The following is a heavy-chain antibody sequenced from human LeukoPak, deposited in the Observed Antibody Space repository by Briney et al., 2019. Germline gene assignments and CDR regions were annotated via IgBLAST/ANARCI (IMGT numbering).Heavy chain of an antibody. CDR2: IYHNGTP. D-gene: IGHD2-15*01. J-gene: IGHJ3*02. Sequence: SETLSLTCAVSVGSISSGNWWSWVRQSPGKGVEWIGEIYHNGTPNYSPSLKSRVTISADTFKNHFSLKLSSVTAADTAVYYCARADCSGGSCYAFDIWGQGTMVTVSS. CDR3: ARADCSGGSCYAFDI. CDR1: VGSISSGNW. V-gene: IGHV4-4*02.